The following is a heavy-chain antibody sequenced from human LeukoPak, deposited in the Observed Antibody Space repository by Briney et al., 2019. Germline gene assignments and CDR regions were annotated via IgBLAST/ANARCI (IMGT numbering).Heavy chain of an antibody. D-gene: IGHD1-7*01. V-gene: IGHV3-20*04. CDR1: GFTFDDYG. J-gene: IGHJ4*02. Sequence: PGGSLRLSCAASGFTFDDYGMSWVRQAPGGGLEWLSGINWNGGSTGYADSVKGRLTISRDNAKNSLYLQMNSLRPEDTAVYYCAKVGTNIPPDYWGQGTLVTVSS. CDR3: AKVGTNIPPDY. CDR2: INWNGGST.